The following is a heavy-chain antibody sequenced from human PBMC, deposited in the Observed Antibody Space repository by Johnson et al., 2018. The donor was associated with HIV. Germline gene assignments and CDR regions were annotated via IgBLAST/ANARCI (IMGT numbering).Heavy chain of an antibody. Sequence: QVQLVESGGGLVQPGGSLRLSCAASGFSFSSYPMHWVRQAPGKGLEWVAVTTYDGGNKYYADSVKGRFTISRDNSKNTLYLQMNSLRAEDTAVYYCAKDRRTYSSSADAFDIWGQGTMVTVSS. J-gene: IGHJ3*02. CDR2: TTYDGGNK. V-gene: IGHV3-30*04. D-gene: IGHD6-6*01. CDR3: AKDRRTYSSSADAFDI. CDR1: GFSFSSYP.